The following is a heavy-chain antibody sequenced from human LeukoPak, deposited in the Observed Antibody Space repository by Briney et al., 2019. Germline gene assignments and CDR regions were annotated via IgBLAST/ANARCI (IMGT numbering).Heavy chain of an antibody. CDR2: VYTSGST. CDR1: GGSMSGYY. D-gene: IGHD1-7*01. J-gene: IGHJ3*02. CDR3: ARLITGTTTAFDI. V-gene: IGHV4-4*07. Sequence: SETLSLTCSVSGGSMSGYYWTWIRQPAGKGLEWIGRVYTSGSTHYNPSLKTRLTVSVDTSKNQFSLKLSSVTAADTAVYYCARLITGTTTAFDIWGQGTMVTVSS.